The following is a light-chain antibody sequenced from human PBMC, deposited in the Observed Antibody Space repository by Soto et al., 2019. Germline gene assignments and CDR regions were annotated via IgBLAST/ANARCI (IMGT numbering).Light chain of an antibody. CDR1: TREVGFYNN. V-gene: IGLV2-14*01. CDR2: EVD. Sequence: QSALTQPASVSGFPGKPFTTPGPEPTREVGFYNNVSWYQQQHPGKAPKLMIYEVDNRPSGVSIRFSGSKSGNTASLTISGLQAEDEADYYCSSYAHGSTYVFGTGTKVTVL. CDR3: SSYAHGSTYV. J-gene: IGLJ1*01.